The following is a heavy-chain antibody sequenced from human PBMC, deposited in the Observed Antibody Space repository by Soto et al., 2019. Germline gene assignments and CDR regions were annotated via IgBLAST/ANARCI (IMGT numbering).Heavy chain of an antibody. V-gene: IGHV4-59*08. CDR2: DYSGST. Sequence: QVQLQESGPELVKASETLSLTCSVSGASISRDHWNWIRQPPGKGLEWIGDYSGSTNYNPSLKSRLTISVDTSKNQLSLTLKSVTAADTAVYFCATYFTGAGGRGYWGQGTLVTVSS. CDR1: GASISRDH. CDR3: ATYFTGAGGRGY. J-gene: IGHJ4*02. D-gene: IGHD2-8*02.